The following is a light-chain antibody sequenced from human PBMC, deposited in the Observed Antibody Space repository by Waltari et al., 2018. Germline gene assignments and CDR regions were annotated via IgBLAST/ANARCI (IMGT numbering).Light chain of an antibody. CDR1: HSDVGTYNY. Sequence: QSALTQPPSASGSPGQSVTISCTGTHSDVGTYNYVPWYQQRPGEVPKLMIYDVTKRPSGVPDRFSGSKSGNTASLTVSGLQPEDEGDYYCTSYAGSSDFVMFGGGTKLTVL. J-gene: IGLJ3*02. V-gene: IGLV2-8*01. CDR2: DVT. CDR3: TSYAGSSDFVM.